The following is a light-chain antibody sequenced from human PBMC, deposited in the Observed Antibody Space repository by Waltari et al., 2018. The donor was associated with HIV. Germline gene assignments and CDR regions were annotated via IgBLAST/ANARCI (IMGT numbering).Light chain of an antibody. CDR3: QQYENLPYS. CDR2: DSS. CDR1: HYIDNY. J-gene: IGKJ2*03. V-gene: IGKV1-33*01. Sequence: DIQMNQSPSSLSASVGDRVTITCQASHYIDNYLSWYQQKPGKAPKLLIYDSSNLETGVSSRFSGSLYGTESTFTISGLQPEDIATYSCQQYENLPYSFGQGTKLEI.